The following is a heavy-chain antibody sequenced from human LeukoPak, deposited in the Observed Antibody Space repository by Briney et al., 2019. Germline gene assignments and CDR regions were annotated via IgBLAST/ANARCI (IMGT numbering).Heavy chain of an antibody. CDR1: GFTFSSYG. V-gene: IGHV3-7*01. CDR2: IKQDGSEK. J-gene: IGHJ4*02. CDR3: ARDLSVRPY. Sequence: GGSLRLSCAASGFTFSSYGMSWVRQAPGKGLEWVANIKQDGSEKYYVDSVKGRFTISRDNAKNSLYLQMNSLRAEDTAVYYCARDLSVRPYWGQGTLVTVSS.